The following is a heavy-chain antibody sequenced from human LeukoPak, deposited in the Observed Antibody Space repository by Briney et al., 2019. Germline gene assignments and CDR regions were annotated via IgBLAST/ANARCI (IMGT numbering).Heavy chain of an antibody. CDR3: ATGGGIAVAHA. CDR2: IYDSGNT. CDR1: GGTISRSTSY. J-gene: IGHJ4*02. V-gene: IGHV4-39*02. D-gene: IGHD6-19*01. Sequence: PSETLSLTCIASGGTISRSTSYWAWIPPPPGKGLEWIGIIYDSGNTYYNPSLGSRVTVSADTSKNHSSLKLRSVTAADTAVYYCATGGGIAVAHAWGQGSLVTVSS.